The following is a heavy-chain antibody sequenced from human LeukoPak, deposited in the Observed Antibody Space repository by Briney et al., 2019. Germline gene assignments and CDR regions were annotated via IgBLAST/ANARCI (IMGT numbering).Heavy chain of an antibody. D-gene: IGHD6-13*01. CDR3: ARCLYSSSWYWFDP. J-gene: IGHJ5*02. CDR1: GGSFSGYS. CDR2: INHSGST. Sequence: SETLSLTCAVYGGSFSGYSWSWIRQPPGKGLEWIGEINHSGSTNYNPSLKSRVTISVDTSKNQFSLKLSSVTAADTAVYYCARCLYSSSWYWFDPWGQGTLVTVSS. V-gene: IGHV4-34*01.